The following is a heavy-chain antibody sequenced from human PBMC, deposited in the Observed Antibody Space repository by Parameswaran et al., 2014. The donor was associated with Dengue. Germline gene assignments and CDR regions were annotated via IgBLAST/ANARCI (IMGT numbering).Heavy chain of an antibody. V-gene: IGHV4-39*01. J-gene: IGHJ5*02. CDR2: IYYSGTK. Sequence: WIRQPPGKGLEWIGNIYYSGTKYYSPSLKSRVAISIDTFDNQFSLKLTSVTAVDTAIYYCARLTPRGGFDPWGHGILVTVSS. D-gene: IGHD3-10*01. CDR3: ARLTPRGGFDP.